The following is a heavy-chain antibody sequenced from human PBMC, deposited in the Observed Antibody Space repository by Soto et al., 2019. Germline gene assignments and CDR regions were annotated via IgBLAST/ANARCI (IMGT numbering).Heavy chain of an antibody. Sequence: QVHLVQSGAEVKKPGASVKVSCKASGYTFTSYGITWVRQAPGQGLEWMGWISAHNGNTDYAQKLQGRVIVTRDTSTSTAYMELRSLRSDYTAVYYCARGRYGDYWGQGPLVTVSS. D-gene: IGHD1-1*01. V-gene: IGHV1-18*01. J-gene: IGHJ4*02. CDR1: GYTFTSYG. CDR2: ISAHNGNT. CDR3: ARGRYGDY.